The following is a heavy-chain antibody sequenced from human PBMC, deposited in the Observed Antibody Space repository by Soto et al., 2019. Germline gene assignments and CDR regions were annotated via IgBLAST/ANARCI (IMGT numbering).Heavy chain of an antibody. D-gene: IGHD2-8*01. CDR3: ASSKMGLISVLET. Sequence: QVQLQESGPGLVKPSETLSLTYNVSGDSIRSYFWSWIRQPPGKGLEWIGYIPYSGGPTYNPSLKSRVTISIDTSKKQFSLRMTSVTAADTAVYYCASSKMGLISVLETWGQGTLVTVSA. J-gene: IGHJ5*02. CDR1: GDSIRSYF. V-gene: IGHV4-59*01. CDR2: IPYSGGP.